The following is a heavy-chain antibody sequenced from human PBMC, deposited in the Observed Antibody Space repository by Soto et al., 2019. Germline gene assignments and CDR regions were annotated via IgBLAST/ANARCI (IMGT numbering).Heavy chain of an antibody. CDR1: GFTFSSYS. CDR3: ARKITIFGVVTTNWFDP. V-gene: IGHV3-21*01. D-gene: IGHD3-3*01. J-gene: IGHJ5*02. CDR2: ISSSSSYI. Sequence: GGSLRLSCAASGFTFSSYSMNWVRQAPGKGLEWVSSISSSSSYIYYADSVKGRFTISRDNAKNSLYLQMNSLRAEDTAVYYCARKITIFGVVTTNWFDPWGQGTLVTVSS.